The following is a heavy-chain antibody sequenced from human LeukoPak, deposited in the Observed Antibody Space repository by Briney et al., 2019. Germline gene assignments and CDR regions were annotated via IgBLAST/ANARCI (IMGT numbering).Heavy chain of an antibody. V-gene: IGHV4-61*02. CDR2: IYTSGST. J-gene: IGHJ4*02. CDR1: GGSISSGSYY. CDR3: ANSRIVGATTFDY. Sequence: SETLSLTCTVSGGSISSGSYYWSWIRQPAGKGLEWIGRIYTSGSTNYNPSLKSRVTISVDTSKNQFSLKLSSVTAADTAVYYCANSRIVGATTFDYWGQGTLVTVSS. D-gene: IGHD1-26*01.